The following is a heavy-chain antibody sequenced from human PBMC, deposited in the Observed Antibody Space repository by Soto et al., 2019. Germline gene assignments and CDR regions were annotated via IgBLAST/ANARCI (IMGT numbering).Heavy chain of an antibody. CDR3: TRSWGTHSYHFEY. Sequence: GESLKISCKDSGYNFASYWIGWVRQMPGKGLEWMGIIYPGDSSTRYNPSFQGQVTISADQSISTAYLQWSSLRASDTAIYYCTRSWGTHSYHFEYWGHGTLVIVSS. CDR1: GYNFASYW. J-gene: IGHJ4*01. D-gene: IGHD1-1*01. CDR2: IYPGDSST. V-gene: IGHV5-51*01.